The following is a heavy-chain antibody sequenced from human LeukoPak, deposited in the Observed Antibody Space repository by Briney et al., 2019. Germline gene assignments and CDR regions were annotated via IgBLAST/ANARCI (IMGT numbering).Heavy chain of an antibody. V-gene: IGHV3-21*01. D-gene: IGHD6-19*01. J-gene: IGHJ3*02. CDR3: AREFLAVAGGSDAFDI. CDR1: GFTVSSNY. CDR2: ISSSSSYI. Sequence: GGSLRLSCAASGFTVSSNYMNWVRQAPGKGLEWVSSISSSSSYIYYADSVKGRFTISRDNAKNSLYLQMNSLRAEDTAVYYCAREFLAVAGGSDAFDIWGQGTMVTVSS.